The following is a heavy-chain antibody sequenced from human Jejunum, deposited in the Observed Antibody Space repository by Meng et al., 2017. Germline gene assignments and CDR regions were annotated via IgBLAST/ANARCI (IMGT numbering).Heavy chain of an antibody. J-gene: IGHJ4*02. D-gene: IGHD2-15*01. CDR3: ARGYCSGVGCSLGYYFDY. CDR1: GFTVSTSY. V-gene: IGHV3-66*02. CDR2: FNTGGKT. Sequence: GGSLRLSCAASGFTVSTSYMTWVRQAPGKGLEWVSVFNTGGKTFYSDSVKGRFTISRDIAKNTVYLQMNGLRTEDTALYFCARGYCSGVGCSLGYYFDYWGQGTLVTVSS.